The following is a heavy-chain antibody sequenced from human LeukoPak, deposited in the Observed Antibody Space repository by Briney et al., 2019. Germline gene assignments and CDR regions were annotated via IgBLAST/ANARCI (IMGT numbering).Heavy chain of an antibody. Sequence: GGSLRLSCAASGFTFSSYAMNWVRQAPGKGLEWVSGISGSGGSTYYADSVKGRFTISRDNSKSTLYLQMNSLRDEDTAMYYCARARTMVLDYWGQGTLVTVSS. CDR2: ISGSGGST. D-gene: IGHD3-10*01. J-gene: IGHJ4*02. CDR1: GFTFSSYA. V-gene: IGHV3-23*01. CDR3: ARARTMVLDY.